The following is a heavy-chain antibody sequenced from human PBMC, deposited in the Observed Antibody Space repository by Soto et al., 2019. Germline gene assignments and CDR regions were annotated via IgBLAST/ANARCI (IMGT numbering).Heavy chain of an antibody. CDR1: GGSISSGGYS. J-gene: IGHJ5*02. D-gene: IGHD3-10*01. V-gene: IGHV4-30-2*01. Sequence: QLQLQESGPGLVKPSQTLSLTCAVSGGSISSGGYSWSWIRQPPGKGLECIGYIYHRGSTSYNPSPKSRVTISVDRSKNQFSLKLSSVTAADTAVYYCASRPAYYYGSGRYGFGPWGQGTLVTVSS. CDR3: ASRPAYYYGSGRYGFGP. CDR2: IYHRGST.